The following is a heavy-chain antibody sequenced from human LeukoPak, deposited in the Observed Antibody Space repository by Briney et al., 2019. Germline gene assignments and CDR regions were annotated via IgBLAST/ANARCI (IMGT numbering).Heavy chain of an antibody. CDR3: ASMVQGVISPYYFDY. CDR1: GFTFSSYA. D-gene: IGHD3-10*01. CDR2: ISGSGGST. J-gene: IGHJ4*02. Sequence: PGGSLRLSCAASGFTFSSYAMSWVRQAPGKGLEWVSAISGSGGSTYYADSVKGRFTISRDNSKNTLYLQMNGLRAEDTAVYYCASMVQGVISPYYFDYWGQGTLVTVSS. V-gene: IGHV3-23*01.